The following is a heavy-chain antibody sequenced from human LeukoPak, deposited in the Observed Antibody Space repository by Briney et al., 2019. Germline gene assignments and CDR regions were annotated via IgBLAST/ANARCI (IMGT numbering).Heavy chain of an antibody. CDR2: ISYDGSNK. Sequence: PGGSLRLSCAASGFTFSSYGMHWVRQAPGKGLEWVAVISYDGSNKYYADSVKGRFTISRDNSKNTQYLQMNSLRAEDTAVYYCAKDLGSVVTPPSLDYWGQGTLVTVSS. J-gene: IGHJ4*02. V-gene: IGHV3-30*18. D-gene: IGHD4-23*01. CDR1: GFTFSSYG. CDR3: AKDLGSVVTPPSLDY.